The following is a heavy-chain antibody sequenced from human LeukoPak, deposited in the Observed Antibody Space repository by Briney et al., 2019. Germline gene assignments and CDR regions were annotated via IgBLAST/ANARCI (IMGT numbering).Heavy chain of an antibody. J-gene: IGHJ4*02. V-gene: IGHV4-31*03. CDR3: ARGYSSGSRDFVY. Sequence: SETLSLTCTVSGGSISSGGYYWSWIRQHPGKGLEWIGYIYYSGSTYYNPSLKSRVTISVDTSKNQFSLKLSSVTAADTAVYYCARGYSSGSRDFVYWGQGTLVTVSS. CDR1: GGSISSGGYY. D-gene: IGHD3-22*01. CDR2: IYYSGST.